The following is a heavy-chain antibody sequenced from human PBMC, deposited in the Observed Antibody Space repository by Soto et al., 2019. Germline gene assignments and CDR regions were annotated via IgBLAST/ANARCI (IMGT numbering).Heavy chain of an antibody. CDR3: ARTGLAARYNRRHGFDP. J-gene: IGHJ5*02. V-gene: IGHV4-34*01. D-gene: IGHD6-6*01. CDR2: INHSGST. CDR1: GGTFRDHY. Sequence: PSETQPLPYAVYGGTFRDHYCSWIRQPPGKGLEWIGEINHSGSTNYNPSLKSRVTISVDTSKNQFSLKLSSVTAADTAVYYCARTGLAARYNRRHGFDPLGQGTLVTV.